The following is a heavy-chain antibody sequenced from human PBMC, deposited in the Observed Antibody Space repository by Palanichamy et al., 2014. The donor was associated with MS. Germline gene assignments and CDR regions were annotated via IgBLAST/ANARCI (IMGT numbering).Heavy chain of an antibody. Sequence: QVQLVESGGGVVQPGRSLRLSCAASGFTFSSYAMHWVRQAPGKGLEWVAVISSDGSNKYNADSVKGRFTISRDNSKNTLYLQMNSLRAEDTAVYYCARPPGTHYDSWSGYQYGMDVWGQGTTVTVSS. CDR2: ISSDGSNK. CDR3: ARPPGTHYDSWSGYQYGMDV. V-gene: IGHV3-30-3*01. CDR1: GFTFSSYA. D-gene: IGHD3-3*01. J-gene: IGHJ6*02.